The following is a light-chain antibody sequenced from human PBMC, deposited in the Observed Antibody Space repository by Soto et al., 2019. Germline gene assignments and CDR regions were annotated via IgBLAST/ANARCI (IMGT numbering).Light chain of an antibody. CDR1: QNIRSN. J-gene: IGKJ2*01. V-gene: IGKV3-15*01. Sequence: EIVMTQSPATLSVSPGERATLSCRASQNIRSNLAWYQQIPGQAPMLLIHGASTRATGTPARFSGSGSGTEFTLTISSLQPEDFAVYYCQQYNIWPPYTFGQGTKLEIK. CDR3: QQYNIWPPYT. CDR2: GAS.